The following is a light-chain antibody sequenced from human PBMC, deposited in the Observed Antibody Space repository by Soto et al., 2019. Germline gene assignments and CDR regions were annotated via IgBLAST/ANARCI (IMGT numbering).Light chain of an antibody. CDR2: GAS. CDR3: QQYNNGPPSTIPRFT. CDR1: PSVSSN. J-gene: IGKJ3*01. Sequence: EIVMTQSPATLSVSPGERATLSCRASPSVSSNLAWYQQKPGQAPRLLIYGASTRATGIPARFSGSGSGTEFTLTISSLQSEDFAVYYCQQYNNGPPSTIPRFTFGPGTKVDIK. V-gene: IGKV3-15*01.